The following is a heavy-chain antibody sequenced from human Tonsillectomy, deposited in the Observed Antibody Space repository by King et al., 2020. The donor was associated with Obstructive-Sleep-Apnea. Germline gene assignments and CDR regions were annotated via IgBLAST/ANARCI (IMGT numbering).Heavy chain of an antibody. V-gene: IGHV3-33*01. CDR3: ARGDGYNHDAFDI. Sequence: VQLVESGGGVVQPGRSLRLSCAASGFTFSSYGMHWVRQAPGQGLEWVAVIWDDGSNKYYGDSVKGRFTISRDNSKNTLYLQMNSLRAEDTAVYYCARGDGYNHDAFDIWGQGTMVTVSS. CDR1: GFTFSSYG. J-gene: IGHJ3*02. CDR2: IWDDGSNK. D-gene: IGHD5-24*01.